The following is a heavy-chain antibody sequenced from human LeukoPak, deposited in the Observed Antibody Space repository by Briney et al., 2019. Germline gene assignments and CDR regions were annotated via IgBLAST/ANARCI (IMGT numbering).Heavy chain of an antibody. D-gene: IGHD1-1*01. CDR3: AKDRGGNTEKIQGD. V-gene: IGHV3-30-3*01. Sequence: GGSLRLSCAASGFTFSSYAMHWVRQAPGKGLEWVAVISYDGSNKYYADSVKGRFTISRDNSKNTLYLQMNSLRAEDTAVYYCAKDRGGNTEKIQGDWGQGTLVTVSS. CDR1: GFTFSSYA. J-gene: IGHJ4*02. CDR2: ISYDGSNK.